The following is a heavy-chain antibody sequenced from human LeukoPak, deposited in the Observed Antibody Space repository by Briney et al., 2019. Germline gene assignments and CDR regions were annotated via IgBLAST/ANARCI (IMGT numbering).Heavy chain of an antibody. Sequence: ASVKVSCKASGYTFTGYYMHWVRQAPGQGLEWMGWINPNSGGTNYAQKFQGRVTMTRDTSISTAYMELSRLRSDDTAVYYCARDRTSGSYYQHWGQGTLVTVSS. J-gene: IGHJ1*01. CDR1: GYTFTGYY. V-gene: IGHV1-2*02. CDR3: ARDRTSGSYYQH. D-gene: IGHD1-26*01. CDR2: INPNSGGT.